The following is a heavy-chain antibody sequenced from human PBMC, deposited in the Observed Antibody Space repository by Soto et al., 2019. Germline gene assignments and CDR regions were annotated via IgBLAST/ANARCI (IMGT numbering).Heavy chain of an antibody. Sequence: ASVKVSCKASGYTFTGYYMHWVRQAPGQGLEWMGWINPNSGGTNYAQKFQDWVTMTRDTSISTAYMELSRLRSDDTAVYYCARHAEGSITAAGTLDYWGQGTLVTVSS. D-gene: IGHD6-13*01. CDR1: GYTFTGYY. J-gene: IGHJ4*02. CDR2: INPNSGGT. V-gene: IGHV1-2*04. CDR3: ARHAEGSITAAGTLDY.